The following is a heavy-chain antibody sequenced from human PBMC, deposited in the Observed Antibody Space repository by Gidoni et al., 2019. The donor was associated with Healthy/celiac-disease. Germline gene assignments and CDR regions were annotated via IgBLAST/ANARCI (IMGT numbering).Heavy chain of an antibody. Sequence: QVQLVESGGGVVQPGRSLRLSCAASGFTFSSYAMHWVRQAPGKGLEWVAVISYDGSNKYYADSVEGRFTISRDNSKNTRYLQMNSLRAEDTAVYYCARDRKVLRIGGMDVWGQGTTVTVSS. J-gene: IGHJ6*02. D-gene: IGHD2-2*01. V-gene: IGHV3-30-3*01. CDR1: GFTFSSYA. CDR2: ISYDGSNK. CDR3: ARDRKVLRIGGMDV.